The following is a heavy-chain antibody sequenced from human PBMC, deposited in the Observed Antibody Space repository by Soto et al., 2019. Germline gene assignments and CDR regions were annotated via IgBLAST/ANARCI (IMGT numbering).Heavy chain of an antibody. D-gene: IGHD2-21*01. J-gene: IGHJ3*02. CDR2: IYYSGST. Sequence: SETLSLTCTVSGGSISSSSYYWGWIRQPPGKGLEWIGSIYYSGSTYYNPSLKSRVTISVDTSKNQFSLKLSSVTAADTAVYYCARRTLTGCGGACYLDAFDIWGQGTMVT. CDR1: GGSISSSSYY. V-gene: IGHV4-39*01. CDR3: ARRTLTGCGGACYLDAFDI.